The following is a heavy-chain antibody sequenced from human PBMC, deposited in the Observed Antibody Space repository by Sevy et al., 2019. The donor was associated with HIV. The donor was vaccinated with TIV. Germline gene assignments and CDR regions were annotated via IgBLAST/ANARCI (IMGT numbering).Heavy chain of an antibody. CDR1: GFTFSSYA. V-gene: IGHV3-23*01. CDR3: AKDRSHIIMIRGVVIFDY. Sequence: GESLKISCAASGFTFSSYAMSWVRQAPGKGLEWVSAISGSGNTYYADSVKGRFTISRDNPKNTLFLQMNSLRAEDTAVYYCAKDRSHIIMIRGVVIFDYWGQGTLVTVSS. J-gene: IGHJ4*02. CDR2: ISGSGNT. D-gene: IGHD3-10*01.